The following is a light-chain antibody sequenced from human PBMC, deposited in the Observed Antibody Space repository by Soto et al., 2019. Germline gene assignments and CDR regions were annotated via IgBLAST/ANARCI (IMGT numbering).Light chain of an antibody. J-gene: IGLJ2*01. CDR3: CSDAGSSTLV. Sequence: QSALTQPASVSGSPGQSITISFTGTSSDVGSYNLVSWYQQHPGKAPKLMIYEGSKRPSGVSNRFSGSKSGNTASLIISGLQAEDEDDYYCCSDAGSSTLVFGGGTKLTVL. CDR1: SSDVGSYNL. V-gene: IGLV2-23*01. CDR2: EGS.